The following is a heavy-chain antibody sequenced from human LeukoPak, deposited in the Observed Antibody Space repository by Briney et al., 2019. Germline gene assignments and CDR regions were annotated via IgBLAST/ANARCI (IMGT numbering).Heavy chain of an antibody. D-gene: IGHD3-16*01. CDR1: GYSFFLYG. J-gene: IGHJ4*02. CDR3: ARDNDSRDPPHFDY. CDR2: ISGSTGDT. Sequence: GASVKVSCKASGYSFFLYGISWVRQAPGEGPEWMGWISGSTGDTNYAQKFQGRVTMTADTSTSTAYMELSSLRSEDTAVYYCARDNDSRDPPHFDYWGQGTLVTVSS. V-gene: IGHV1-18*01.